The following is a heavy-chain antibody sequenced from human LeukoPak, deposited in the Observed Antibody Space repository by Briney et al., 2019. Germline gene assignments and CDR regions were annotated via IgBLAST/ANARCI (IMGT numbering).Heavy chain of an antibody. CDR3: ARVHSSSPYFDY. Sequence: SETLSLTCTVSGGSISSNYWSWIRQPPGKGLEWIGYMYYTGSPSYNPSLKSRVTISVDTSKNQFSLKLSSVTAADTAVYYCARVHSSSPYFDYWGQGTLVTVSS. CDR1: GGSISSNY. CDR2: MYYTGSP. V-gene: IGHV4-59*01. D-gene: IGHD6-6*01. J-gene: IGHJ4*02.